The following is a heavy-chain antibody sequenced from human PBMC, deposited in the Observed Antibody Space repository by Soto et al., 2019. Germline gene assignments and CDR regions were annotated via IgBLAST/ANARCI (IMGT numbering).Heavy chain of an antibody. CDR3: ARYYDYVWGSYRYQADAFDI. D-gene: IGHD3-16*02. V-gene: IGHV4-31*03. CDR2: IYYSGST. CDR1: GGSISSGGYY. J-gene: IGHJ3*02. Sequence: QVQLQESGPGLVKPSQTLSLTCTVSGGSISSGGYYWSWIRQHPGKGLEWIGYIYYSGSTYYNPSLKSRVTISVDPSKSQFSLKLSSVTAADTAVYYCARYYDYVWGSYRYQADAFDIWGQGTMVTVSS.